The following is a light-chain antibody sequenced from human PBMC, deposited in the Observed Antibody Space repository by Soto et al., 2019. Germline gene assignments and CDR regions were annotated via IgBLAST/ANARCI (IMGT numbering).Light chain of an antibody. CDR2: DAS. CDR1: QSVSSY. Sequence: EIVLTQSPATLSLSPGDRATLSCRASQSVSSYLAWYQQKPGQAPRLLIYDASNRATGIPARFSSSGSGTDFALTITSLEPEDFAVYYCQQRSNWPSTFGGATKVEIK. J-gene: IGKJ4*01. CDR3: QQRSNWPST. V-gene: IGKV3-11*01.